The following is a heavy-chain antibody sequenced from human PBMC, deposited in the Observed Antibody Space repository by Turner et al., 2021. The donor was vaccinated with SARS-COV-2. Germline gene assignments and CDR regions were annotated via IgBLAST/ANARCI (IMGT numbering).Heavy chain of an antibody. CDR3: ARQIVVAIFDY. CDR2: IYWDDDK. V-gene: IGHV2-5*02. J-gene: IGHJ4*02. D-gene: IGHD2-21*01. CDR1: GFSQSTRGVG. Sequence: LEKPTPTLTLTCTFSGFSQSTRGVGVGWFRQPPGKALKWLAHIYWDDDKRYSPSLKSRLTITKDTSKNQVVLTMTNMDPVYTATCYWARQIVVAIFDYWGQGTLVTVSS.